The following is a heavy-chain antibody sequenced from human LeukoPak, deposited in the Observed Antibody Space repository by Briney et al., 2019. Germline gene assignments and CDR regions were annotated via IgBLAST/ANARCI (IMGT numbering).Heavy chain of an antibody. CDR3: ARHRGYSYGLDY. D-gene: IGHD5-18*01. J-gene: IGHJ4*02. V-gene: IGHV4-59*08. CDR1: GGSFSGYY. Sequence: SETLSLTCAVYGGSFSGYYWSWIRQPPGKGLEWIGYIYYSGSTNYNPSLKSRVTISVDTSKNQFSLKLSSVTAADTAVYYCARHRGYSYGLDYWGQGTLVTVSS. CDR2: IYYSGST.